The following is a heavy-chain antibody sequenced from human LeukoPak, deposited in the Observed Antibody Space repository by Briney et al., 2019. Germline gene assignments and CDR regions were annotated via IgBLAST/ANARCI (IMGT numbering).Heavy chain of an antibody. CDR3: ASLREDIAVAGVDY. Sequence: VKVSCKXXXYTFTGYYMHWVRQAPGQGLEGMGWINPNSGGTNYAQKFQGRVTMTRDTSISTAYMELSRLRSDDTAVYYCASLREDIAVAGVDYWGQGTLVTVSS. D-gene: IGHD6-19*01. J-gene: IGHJ4*02. CDR1: XYTFTGYY. CDR2: INPNSGGT. V-gene: IGHV1-2*02.